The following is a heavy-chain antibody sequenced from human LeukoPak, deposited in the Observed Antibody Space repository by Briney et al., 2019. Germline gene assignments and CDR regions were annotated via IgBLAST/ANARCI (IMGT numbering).Heavy chain of an antibody. CDR1: GGSFSGYY. J-gene: IGHJ4*02. Sequence: PSETLSLACAVYGGSFSGYYWSWIRQPPGKGLEWIGEINHSGSTNYNPSLKSRVTISVDTSKNQFSLKLSSVTAADTAVYYCARRREYPDYWGQGALDTVSS. CDR3: ARRREYPDY. D-gene: IGHD2/OR15-2a*01. CDR2: INHSGST. V-gene: IGHV4-34*01.